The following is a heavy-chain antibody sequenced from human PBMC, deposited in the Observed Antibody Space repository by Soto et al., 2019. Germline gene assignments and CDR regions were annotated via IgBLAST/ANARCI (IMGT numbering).Heavy chain of an antibody. J-gene: IGHJ4*02. CDR3: ARVGVDTAMAYLDY. V-gene: IGHV3-30-3*01. D-gene: IGHD5-18*01. Sequence: PGGSLRLSCAASGFTFSSYAMHWVRQAPGKGLEWVAVISYDGSNKYYADSVKGRFTISRDNSKNTLYLQMNSLRAEDTAVYYCARVGVDTAMAYLDYWGQGALVTVSS. CDR1: GFTFSSYA. CDR2: ISYDGSNK.